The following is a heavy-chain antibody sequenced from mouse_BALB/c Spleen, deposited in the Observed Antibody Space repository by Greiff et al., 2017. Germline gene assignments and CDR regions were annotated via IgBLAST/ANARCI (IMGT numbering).Heavy chain of an antibody. J-gene: IGHJ3*01. CDR1: GYSITSGYY. D-gene: IGHD3-3*01. CDR2: ISYDGSN. V-gene: IGHV3-6*01. CDR3: ASQLTSFAY. Sequence: EVQLQESGPGLVKPSQSLSLTCSVTGYSITSGYYWNWIRQFPGNKLEWMGYISYDGSNNYNPSLKSRISITRDTSKNQFFLQLNSVTTEDTATYYCASQLTSFAYWGQGTLVTVSA.